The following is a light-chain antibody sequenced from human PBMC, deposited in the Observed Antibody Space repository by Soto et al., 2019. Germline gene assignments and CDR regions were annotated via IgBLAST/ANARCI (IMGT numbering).Light chain of an antibody. CDR2: AAS. Sequence: DIQMTQSPSSLSASVGDRVTITCRASKSICSYLNWYQQKPGKAPKLLIYAASSLQSGVPSRFSGSGSGTDFTLTISSLQPEDFATYYCQQSYSTLWTFGQGTKVEIK. J-gene: IGKJ1*01. CDR1: KSICSY. V-gene: IGKV1-39*01. CDR3: QQSYSTLWT.